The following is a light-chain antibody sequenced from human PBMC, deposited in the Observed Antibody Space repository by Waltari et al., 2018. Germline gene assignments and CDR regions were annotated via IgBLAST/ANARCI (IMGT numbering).Light chain of an antibody. CDR3: CSYAGSSYV. J-gene: IGLJ1*01. CDR2: YVS. V-gene: IGLV2-11*01. Sequence: QSALTQPRSVSGSPGQSVTISCTGTSSDVGGYNYVSWYQQHPGKAPQLMIYYVSKRPSGVPDRFSGSQSGNTASLTISGLQAEDEADYYCCSYAGSSYVFGTGTKVTVL. CDR1: SSDVGGYNY.